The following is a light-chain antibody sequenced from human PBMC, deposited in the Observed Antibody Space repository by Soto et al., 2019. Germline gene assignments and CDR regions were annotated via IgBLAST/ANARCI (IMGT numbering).Light chain of an antibody. CDR3: QTWGAAINYV. CDR2: VHSDGSH. CDR1: SGHINYA. Sequence: QSVLTQSPSASASLGASVKLTCTLSSGHINYAIVWHQQQPEKGPRYLMTVHSDGSHRKGDGIPDRFSGSSSGAERYLTISSLQSEDEADYYCQTWGAAINYVFGTGTKLTVL. J-gene: IGLJ1*01. V-gene: IGLV4-69*01.